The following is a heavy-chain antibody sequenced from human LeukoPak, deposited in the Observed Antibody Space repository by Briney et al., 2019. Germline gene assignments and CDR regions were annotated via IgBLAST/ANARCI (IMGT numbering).Heavy chain of an antibody. D-gene: IGHD6-13*01. CDR1: GGSISSYY. CDR2: IHYSGST. V-gene: IGHV4-59*08. J-gene: IGHJ4*02. CDR3: ATIGATIAAEGY. Sequence: SETLSLTCTVSGGSISSYYWSWIRQPPGKGLEWIGYIHYSGSTNYNPSLKSRVTISVDTSKNQFSLKLSSVTAADTAVYYCATIGATIAAEGYWGQGTLVTVSS.